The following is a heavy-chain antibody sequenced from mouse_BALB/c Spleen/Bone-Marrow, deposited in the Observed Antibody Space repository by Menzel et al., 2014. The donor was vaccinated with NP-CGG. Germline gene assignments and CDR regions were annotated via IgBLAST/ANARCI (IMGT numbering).Heavy chain of an antibody. CDR3: ARKSQRAYDSMIY. CDR1: GYTFTSFY. CDR2: IYPGDFNT. Sequence: QVQLKHSGPELVKPGAPVRISCKASGYTFTSFYIHWVRQRPGQGLEWIGWIYPGDFNTKYNEKFKGKATLTADKSSSTASMQLSSLTSEDSAVYFCARKSQRAYDSMIYWGQGTSVTVSS. D-gene: IGHD2-4*01. V-gene: IGHV1S56*01. J-gene: IGHJ4*01.